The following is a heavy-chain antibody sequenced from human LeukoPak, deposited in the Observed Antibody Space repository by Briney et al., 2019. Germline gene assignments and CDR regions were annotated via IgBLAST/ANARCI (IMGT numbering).Heavy chain of an antibody. V-gene: IGHV4-4*07. D-gene: IGHD1-26*01. J-gene: IGHJ3*02. CDR1: GGSISSYY. CDR3: ARGSIVGATLDAFDI. Sequence: SETLSLTCTVSGGSISSYYWSWIRQPAGTGLEWIGRIYTSGSTNYNPSLKSRVTMSVDTSKNQFSLKLSSVTAADTAVYYCARGSIVGATLDAFDIWGQGTMVTVSS. CDR2: IYTSGST.